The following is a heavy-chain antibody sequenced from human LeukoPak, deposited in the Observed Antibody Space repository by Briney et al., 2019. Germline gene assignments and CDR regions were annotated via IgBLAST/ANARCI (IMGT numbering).Heavy chain of an antibody. J-gene: IGHJ2*01. V-gene: IGHV1-69*05. D-gene: IGHD4-17*01. CDR1: GGTFSSYA. CDR3: ARSGVTTDYWYFDL. CDR2: IIPIFGTA. Sequence: SVKVSCKASGGTFSSYAISWVRQAPGQGLEWMGGIIPIFGTANYAQKFQGRVTMTRDTSTSTVYMELSSLRSEDTAVYYCARSGVTTDYWYFDLWGRGTLVTVSS.